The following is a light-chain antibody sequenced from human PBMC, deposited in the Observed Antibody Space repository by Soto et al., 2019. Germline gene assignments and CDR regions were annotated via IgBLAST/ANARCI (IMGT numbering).Light chain of an antibody. CDR2: DAS. J-gene: IGKJ4*01. CDR1: QSVRRNY. Sequence: EIVLKQSPDTLSLSPGERATLSCRASQSVRRNYLAWYQQKPGQAPRFLIYDASSRATGIPDMFSGSGSGTDVTLTISRLEPEDFAGYYCQQYGSTPLTFGGGTKVDIK. CDR3: QQYGSTPLT. V-gene: IGKV3-20*01.